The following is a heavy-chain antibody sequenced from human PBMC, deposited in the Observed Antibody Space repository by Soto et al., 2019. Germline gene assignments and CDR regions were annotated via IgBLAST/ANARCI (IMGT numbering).Heavy chain of an antibody. Sequence: GGSLRLSCAASGFSFDDFGMSWVRQVPGKRLEWVAGINWNGRTKDYVDSVKGRFTISRDTAKSSVYLQMNSLRAEDTALYFCARASPRGRYFDWLIFPLGHWGQGTLVTVSS. J-gene: IGHJ4*02. CDR3: ARASPRGRYFDWLIFPLGH. CDR1: GFSFDDFG. V-gene: IGHV3-20*04. D-gene: IGHD3-9*01. CDR2: INWNGRTK.